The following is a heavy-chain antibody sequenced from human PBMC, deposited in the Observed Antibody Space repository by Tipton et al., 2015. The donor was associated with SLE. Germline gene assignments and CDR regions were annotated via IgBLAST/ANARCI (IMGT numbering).Heavy chain of an antibody. Sequence: TLSLTCTVSGGSINSDYWSWIRQPAGKGLEWIGNIYTSGNTNYNPSLKSRVTISVDTSKNQFSLKLSSVTAADTAVYYCARVGYSSGSYYFDYWGQGTLVTVS. J-gene: IGHJ4*02. CDR2: IYTSGNT. D-gene: IGHD6-19*01. CDR3: ARVGYSSGSYYFDY. V-gene: IGHV4-4*08. CDR1: GGSINSDY.